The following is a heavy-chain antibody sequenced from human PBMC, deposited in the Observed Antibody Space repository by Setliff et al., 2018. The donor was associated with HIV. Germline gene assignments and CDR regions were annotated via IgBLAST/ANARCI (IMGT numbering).Heavy chain of an antibody. J-gene: IGHJ4*02. CDR3: ARGPHMHCTVTNCMYDS. D-gene: IGHD2-8*02. CDR1: GFMFGDYL. V-gene: IGHV3-49*04. CDR2: IRSKYYGGAP. Sequence: GGSLRLSCTGSGFMFGDYLISWVRQAPGKGVEWVGFIRSKYYGGAPAYAASVEGRVSISRDDSKGIAFLQMDSLKTEDTAVYYCARGPHMHCTVTNCMYDSWGQGTLVTVSS.